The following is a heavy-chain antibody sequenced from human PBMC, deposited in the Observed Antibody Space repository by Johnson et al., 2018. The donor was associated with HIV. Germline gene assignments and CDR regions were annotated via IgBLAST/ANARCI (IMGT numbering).Heavy chain of an antibody. J-gene: IGHJ3*02. D-gene: IGHD3-22*01. CDR2: ISSKGGST. V-gene: IGHV3-64*01. CDR1: GFTFSSYV. CDR3: ARARTMIVDGADAFDI. Sequence: VQLVESGGGLVQPGGSLRLSCAASGFTFSSYVMHWVRQAPGKGLEYVSGISSKGGSTYYANSVKGRFTISRDNSNNTLYLQMGSLRAEDMAVYYCARARTMIVDGADAFDIWGQGTMVTVSS.